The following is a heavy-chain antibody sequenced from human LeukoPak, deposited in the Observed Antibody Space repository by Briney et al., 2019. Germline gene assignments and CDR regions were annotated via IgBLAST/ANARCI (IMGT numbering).Heavy chain of an antibody. V-gene: IGHV3-33*01. D-gene: IGHD5-18*01. CDR3: ARVDTAMGSLDY. Sequence: PGGSLRLSCAASGFIFRSYAMHWVRQAPGKGLEGVAIIWNDGSNENYADSVKGRFTISRDNSKNTLYLQMNTLRAEDTAVYCCARVDTAMGSLDYWGQGTLVTVSS. J-gene: IGHJ4*02. CDR1: GFIFRSYA. CDR2: IWNDGSNE.